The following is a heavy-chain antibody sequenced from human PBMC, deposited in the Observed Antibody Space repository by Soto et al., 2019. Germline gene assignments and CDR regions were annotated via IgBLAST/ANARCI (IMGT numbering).Heavy chain of an antibody. CDR1: GFTSSNYA. D-gene: IGHD3-10*01. Sequence: PGGSLRLSCAASGFTSSNYAMSWVRQAPGKGLEWVSAISGSGASTYYADSVKGRFTISRDNSKNTLYLQMNSLRAADTAESYCEKAGSFGEARSNDYWGQGTKVTDAS. J-gene: IGHJ4*02. V-gene: IGHV3-23*01. CDR2: ISGSGAST. CDR3: EKAGSFGEARSNDY.